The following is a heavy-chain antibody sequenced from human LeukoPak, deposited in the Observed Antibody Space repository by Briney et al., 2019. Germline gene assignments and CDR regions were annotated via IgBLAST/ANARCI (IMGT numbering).Heavy chain of an antibody. D-gene: IGHD2-8*01. CDR2: INHSGST. CDR3: ARGYIVLMVYAFDY. CDR1: GGSFSGYY. V-gene: IGHV4-34*01. Sequence: PSETLSLTCAVYGGSFSGYYWSWIRQPPGKGLEWIGEINHSGSTNYNPSLKSRVTISVDTSKNQFSLKLGSVTAADTAVYYCARGYIVLMVYAFDYWGQGTLVTVSS. J-gene: IGHJ4*02.